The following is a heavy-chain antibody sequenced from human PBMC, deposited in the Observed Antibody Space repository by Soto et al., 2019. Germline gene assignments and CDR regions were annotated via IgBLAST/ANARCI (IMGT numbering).Heavy chain of an antibody. V-gene: IGHV1-69*02. Sequence: QVQLVQSGAEVKKPGSSVKVSCKASGGTFSSYTISWVRQAPGQGLEWMGRSIPILGIANYAQKFQGRVTITADKSTSTAYLELSSLRSEDTALYYCARVPSLRVGGLSSDYWGQGTLVTVSS. CDR3: ARVPSLRVGGLSSDY. D-gene: IGHD3-16*02. J-gene: IGHJ4*02. CDR1: GGTFSSYT. CDR2: SIPILGIA.